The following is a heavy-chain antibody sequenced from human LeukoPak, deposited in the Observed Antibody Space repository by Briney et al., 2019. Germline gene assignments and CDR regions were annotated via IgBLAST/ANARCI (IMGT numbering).Heavy chain of an antibody. CDR3: TRPYDGLRGDFVY. D-gene: IGHD5-12*01. CDR2: IRSKTNSYAT. V-gene: IGHV3-73*01. Sequence: GGSLRLSCSGSGFTFSGAAMHWVRQASGKGLEWVGRIRSKTNSYATEYAASVKGRFIISRDDSKKMAYLQMNSLTTEDSAVYYCTRPYDGLRGDFVYWGQGALVTVSS. J-gene: IGHJ4*02. CDR1: GFTFSGAA.